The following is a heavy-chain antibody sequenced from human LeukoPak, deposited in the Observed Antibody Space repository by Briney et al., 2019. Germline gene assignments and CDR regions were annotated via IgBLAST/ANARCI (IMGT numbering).Heavy chain of an antibody. CDR2: ISSSGSTI. CDR1: GFNFSDNY. V-gene: IGHV3-11*04. J-gene: IGHJ6*04. CDR3: AELGITMIGGV. Sequence: GGSLRLSCAASGFNFSDNYMTWVRQAPGKGLEWVSYISSSGSTIYYADSVKGRFTISRDNAKNSLYLQMNSLRAEDTAVYYCAELGITMIGGVWGKGTTVTISS. D-gene: IGHD3-10*02.